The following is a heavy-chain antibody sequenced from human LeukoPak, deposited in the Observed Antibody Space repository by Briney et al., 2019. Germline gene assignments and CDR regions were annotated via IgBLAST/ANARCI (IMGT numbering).Heavy chain of an antibody. D-gene: IGHD3-22*01. CDR1: GFTFSSYT. V-gene: IGHV3-48*01. CDR3: ARRRQYSSDSSSARFDP. CDR2: IGTSSTTI. Sequence: QTGGSLRLSCAASGFTFSSYTMNWVRQPPGKGLEWVSNIGTSSTTIYYADSVKGRFTISRDNAKNSLYLQMNSLRADDTAVYYCARRRQYSSDSSSARFDPWGQGTLVTVSS. J-gene: IGHJ5*02.